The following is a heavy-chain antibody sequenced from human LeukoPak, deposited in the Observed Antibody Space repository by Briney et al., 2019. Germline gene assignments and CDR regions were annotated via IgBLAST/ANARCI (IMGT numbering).Heavy chain of an antibody. J-gene: IGHJ4*02. CDR1: GFTFSTYS. CDR2: ISSRSSSI. V-gene: IGHV3-48*02. Sequence: GGSLRLSCEASGFTFSTYSMNWVRQAPGKGLEWVSYISSRSSSIYYADSVKGRFTISRDNAKNSLYLRMNSLRDEDTAVYYCARESFDYWGQGTLVTVSS. CDR3: ARESFDY.